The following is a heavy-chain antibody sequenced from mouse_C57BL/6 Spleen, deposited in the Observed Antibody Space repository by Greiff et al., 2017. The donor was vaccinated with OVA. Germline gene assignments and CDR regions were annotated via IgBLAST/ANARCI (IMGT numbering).Heavy chain of an antibody. CDR3: ARHEDKEGSLCHYGSVFAY. CDR2: FYPGSGSI. D-gene: IGHD1-1*01. V-gene: IGHV1-62-2*01. Sequence: QVQLQQSGAELVKPGASVKLSCKASGYTFTEYTIHWVKQRSGQGLEWIGWFYPGSGSIKYNEKFKDKATLTADKSSSTVYMELSRLTSEDSAVYFCARHEDKEGSLCHYGSVFAYWGQGTLVTVSA. J-gene: IGHJ3*01. CDR1: GYTFTEYT.